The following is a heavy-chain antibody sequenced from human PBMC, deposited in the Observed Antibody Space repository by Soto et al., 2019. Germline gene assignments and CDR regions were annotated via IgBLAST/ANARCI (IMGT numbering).Heavy chain of an antibody. J-gene: IGHJ6*02. Sequence: QVQLVQSGAEVKKPGSSVKVSCKASGGTFSSYAISWVRQAPGQGLEWMGGIIPIFGTANYAQKFQGRVTITADESTSTAYMELSSLRSEDTAVYYCARNPRVVVAATLRDYYYYGMDVWGQGTTVTVSS. CDR1: GGTFSSYA. CDR3: ARNPRVVVAATLRDYYYYGMDV. V-gene: IGHV1-69*01. D-gene: IGHD2-15*01. CDR2: IIPIFGTA.